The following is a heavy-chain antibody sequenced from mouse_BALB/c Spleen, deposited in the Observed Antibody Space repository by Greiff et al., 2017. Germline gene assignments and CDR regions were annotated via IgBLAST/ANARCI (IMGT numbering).Heavy chain of an antibody. Sequence: VQLMESGPGLVAPSQSLSITCTVSGFSLTSYGVHWVRQPPGKGLEWLGVIWAGGSTNYNSALMSRLSISKDNSKSQVFLKMNSLQTDDTAMYYCARRGSGYAMDYWGQGTSVTVSS. J-gene: IGHJ4*01. CDR2: IWAGGST. CDR1: GFSLTSYG. CDR3: ARRGSGYAMDY. V-gene: IGHV2-9*02. D-gene: IGHD3-1*01.